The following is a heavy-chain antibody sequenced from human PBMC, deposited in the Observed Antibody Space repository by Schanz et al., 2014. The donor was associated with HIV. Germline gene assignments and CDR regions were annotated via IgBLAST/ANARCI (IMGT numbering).Heavy chain of an antibody. CDR3: ARAMGSLAAGTYRLDYGLDV. V-gene: IGHV3-30-3*01. CDR2: IASDVNNK. J-gene: IGHJ6*02. CDR1: GFTFSDHA. D-gene: IGHD1-7*01. Sequence: QVQLVESGGGVVQPGRSLRLSCEASGFTFSDHAMHWVRQPPGKGLEWVAAIASDVNNKYYADSVKGRLIISRDNSRKTLFLQVNSLRREDSAVYYCARAMGSLAAGTYRLDYGLDVWGQGTTVTVSS.